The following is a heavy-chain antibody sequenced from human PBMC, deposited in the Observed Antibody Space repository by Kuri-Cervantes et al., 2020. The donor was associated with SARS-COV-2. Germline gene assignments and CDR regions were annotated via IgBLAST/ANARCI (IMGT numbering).Heavy chain of an antibody. J-gene: IGHJ3*02. CDR1: GYTFISYG. CDR2: LNPDTGNT. D-gene: IGHD1-1*01. CDR3: ARDSGDWNPDGLDI. V-gene: IGHV1-8*02. Sequence: ASVKVSCKASGYTFISYGITWVRQAPGQGLEWMGWLNPDTGNTGNAKEFQGRVTMTTDTSINTAYMEVSSLSFEDTAIYYCARDSGDWNPDGLDIWGQGTMVTGSS.